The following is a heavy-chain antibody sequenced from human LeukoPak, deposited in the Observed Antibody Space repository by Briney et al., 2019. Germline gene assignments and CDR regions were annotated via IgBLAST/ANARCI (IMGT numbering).Heavy chain of an antibody. CDR3: ARLNRYSSGWYTY. CDR1: GYTFTSYD. D-gene: IGHD6-19*01. Sequence: ASVKVSCKASGYTFTSYDINGVRQATGQGLEWMGWMNPNSGNTGYAQKFQGRVTMTRNTSRSTAYMELSSLRSEDTAVYYCARLNRYSSGWYTYWGQGTLVTVSS. V-gene: IGHV1-8*01. CDR2: MNPNSGNT. J-gene: IGHJ4*02.